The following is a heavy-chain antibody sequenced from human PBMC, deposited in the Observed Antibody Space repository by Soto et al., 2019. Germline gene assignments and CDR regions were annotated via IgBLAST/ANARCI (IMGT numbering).Heavy chain of an antibody. CDR3: AKKRLWFGRSMDV. CDR2: ISGSGGSA. D-gene: IGHD3-10*01. Sequence: GGSLRLSCAASGFTFSSFAMNWVRQAPGKGLEWVSAISGSGGSAYYADSVKGRFTISRDNSKNTLYLQMNSLRAEDTAVYYCAKKRLWFGRSMDVWGQGTTVTVSS. CDR1: GFTFSSFA. J-gene: IGHJ6*02. V-gene: IGHV3-23*01.